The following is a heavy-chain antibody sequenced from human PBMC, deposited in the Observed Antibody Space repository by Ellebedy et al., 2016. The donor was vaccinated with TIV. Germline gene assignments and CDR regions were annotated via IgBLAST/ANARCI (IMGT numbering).Heavy chain of an antibody. Sequence: PGESLKISCAASGFTFIYYSMNWVRQAPGKGLEWISYISSDSSKIVYADSVKGRFTVSRDNARNSLFLQMNSLRVEDTAVYYCAGKAPQFQFDYWGQGTLVTVSS. V-gene: IGHV3-48*04. J-gene: IGHJ4*02. D-gene: IGHD4-23*01. CDR1: GFTFIYYS. CDR2: ISSDSSKI. CDR3: AGKAPQFQFDY.